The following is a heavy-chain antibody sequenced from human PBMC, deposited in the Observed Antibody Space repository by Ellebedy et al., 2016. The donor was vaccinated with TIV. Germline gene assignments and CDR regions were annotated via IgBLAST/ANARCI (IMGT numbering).Heavy chain of an antibody. V-gene: IGHV4-39*07. D-gene: IGHD4/OR15-4a*01. J-gene: IGHJ6*02. CDR1: GGSIRTSIYY. Sequence: MPGGSLRLSCTVSGGSIRTSIYYWGWIRQPPGKGLEWIGTMSYSGSTYYNPSLKSRVTISVDTSKNQFSLKLSSVTAADAAVYYCARDPSWCYSCADVWGQGTTVTVSS. CDR2: MSYSGST. CDR3: ARDPSWCYSCADV.